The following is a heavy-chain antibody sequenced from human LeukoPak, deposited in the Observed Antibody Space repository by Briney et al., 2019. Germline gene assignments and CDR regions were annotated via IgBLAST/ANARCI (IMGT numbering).Heavy chain of an antibody. V-gene: IGHV1-69*04. CDR3: AAQKTNWFDP. Sequence: ASVKVSCKASGGTFSSYAISWVRQAPGQGLEWMGRIIPILGIANYAQKFQGRVTITADKSTSTAYMELSSLRSEDTALYYCAAQKTNWFDPWGQGTLVTVSS. CDR2: IIPILGIA. CDR1: GGTFSSYA. J-gene: IGHJ5*02.